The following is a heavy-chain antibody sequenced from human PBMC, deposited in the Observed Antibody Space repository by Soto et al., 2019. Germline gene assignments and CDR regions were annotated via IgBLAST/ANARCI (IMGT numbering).Heavy chain of an antibody. Sequence: PGGSLRLSCAASGFTFSSYAMSWARQAPGKGLEWVSAISGSGGSTYYADSVKGRFTISRDNSKNTLYLQMNSLRAEDTAVYYCAKEQGYDSSGYYYVFQHWGQGTLVTVSS. V-gene: IGHV3-23*01. CDR1: GFTFSSYA. J-gene: IGHJ1*01. CDR2: ISGSGGST. D-gene: IGHD3-22*01. CDR3: AKEQGYDSSGYYYVFQH.